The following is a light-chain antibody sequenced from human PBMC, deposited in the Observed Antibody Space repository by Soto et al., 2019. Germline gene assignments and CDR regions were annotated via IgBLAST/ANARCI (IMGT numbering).Light chain of an antibody. V-gene: IGKV3-20*01. CDR2: GAS. Sequence: IVLSQSPGTVSLSPGERATLSCRASQSVSSSDLAWYQQKPGQAPRLLIYGASSRATGIPDRFSGSGSGTDFTLTISRLEPEDFAVYYCQQYGSSPWTFGQGTKV. CDR3: QQYGSSPWT. CDR1: QSVSSSD. J-gene: IGKJ1*01.